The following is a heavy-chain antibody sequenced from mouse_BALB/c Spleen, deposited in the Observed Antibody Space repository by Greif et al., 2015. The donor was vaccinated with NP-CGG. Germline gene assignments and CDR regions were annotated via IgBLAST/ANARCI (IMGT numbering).Heavy chain of an antibody. Sequence: QVQLQQSGAELVKPGASVKLSCKASGYTFTSYYMYWVKQRPGQGLEWIGEINPSNGGTNFNEKFKSKATLTVDKSSSTAYMQLSSLTSEDSAVYYCTRSGYRSLNFDVWGAGTTVTVSS. D-gene: IGHD2-14*01. CDR3: TRSGYRSLNFDV. V-gene: IGHV1S81*02. J-gene: IGHJ1*01. CDR2: INPSNGGT. CDR1: GYTFTSYY.